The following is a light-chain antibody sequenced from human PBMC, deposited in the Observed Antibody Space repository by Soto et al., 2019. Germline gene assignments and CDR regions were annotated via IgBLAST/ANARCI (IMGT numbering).Light chain of an antibody. J-gene: IGKJ2*01. CDR1: QSISSW. V-gene: IGKV1-5*01. Sequence: DIQMTQSPSTLSASVGDRVTITCRASQSISSWLAWYQQKPGKAPKLLIYDASSLESGVPSRFSGSGSGTEFTLTINSLQPYDFATYFCQQDKNYPYTFCQGTKLEIK. CDR3: QQDKNYPYT. CDR2: DAS.